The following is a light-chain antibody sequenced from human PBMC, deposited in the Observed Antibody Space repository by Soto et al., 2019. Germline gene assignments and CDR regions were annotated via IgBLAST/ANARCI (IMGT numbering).Light chain of an antibody. CDR1: QAITNN. CDR2: QES. V-gene: IGKV1-9*01. Sequence: DIQLTQSPFFLSASVGDRVTITCRASQAITNNLAWYQQKPGKPPKLLIYQESTLQSGVPSGFSGSKSGTQFTLTIDSLQPEDFATYYCQQVKSYPRTFGGGTKVEIK. CDR3: QQVKSYPRT. J-gene: IGKJ4*01.